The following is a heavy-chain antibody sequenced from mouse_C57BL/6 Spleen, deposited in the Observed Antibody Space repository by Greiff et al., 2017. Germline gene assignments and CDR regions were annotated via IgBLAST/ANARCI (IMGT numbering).Heavy chain of an antibody. Sequence: QVQLQQPGAELVKPGASVKMSCKASGYTFPSYWITWVKQRPGQGLEWIGDLYPGSGSTNYNEKFKSKATLTVDTSSSTAYMQLSSLTSEDSAVYYCARNYYGRDYGGQGTTLTVSS. CDR1: GYTFPSYW. J-gene: IGHJ2*01. V-gene: IGHV1-55*01. CDR3: ARNYYGRDY. D-gene: IGHD1-1*01. CDR2: LYPGSGST.